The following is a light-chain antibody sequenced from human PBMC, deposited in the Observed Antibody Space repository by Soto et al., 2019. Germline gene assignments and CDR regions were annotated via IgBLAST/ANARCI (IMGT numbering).Light chain of an antibody. CDR1: QSIRSH. Sequence: DIQMTQSPSSLSASVGDRVTVTCRASQSIRSHLNWYQQKAGKAPKLLFYAASSLQGGVPSRFSGTGSGTEFTLAISSLQPEDFATYYCQQTYTIPFTFGPGTKVDIK. CDR3: QQTYTIPFT. J-gene: IGKJ3*01. CDR2: AAS. V-gene: IGKV1-39*01.